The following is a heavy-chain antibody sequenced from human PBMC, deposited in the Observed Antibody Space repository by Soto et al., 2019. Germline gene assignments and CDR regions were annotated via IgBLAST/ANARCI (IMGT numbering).Heavy chain of an antibody. D-gene: IGHD5-12*01. J-gene: IGHJ4*02. V-gene: IGHV4-59*01. CDR2: NYHSGTT. CDR3: VREAYIGYGHAIDY. CDR1: GVPISTYY. Sequence: PSETLSLTCAVSGVPISTYYWIFIRQPPGKGLEWIGYNYHSGTTNYNPSLKSRVTISVDTSKNQFSLRLTSVTAADTAIYYCVREAYIGYGHAIDYWGQGTLVTVSS.